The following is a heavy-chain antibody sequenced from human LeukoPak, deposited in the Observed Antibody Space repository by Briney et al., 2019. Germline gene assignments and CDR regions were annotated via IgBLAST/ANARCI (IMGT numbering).Heavy chain of an antibody. CDR3: AKDPNYSSSWYLNY. D-gene: IGHD6-13*01. V-gene: IGHV3-9*01. CDR2: ISWNSGSI. J-gene: IGHJ4*02. CDR1: GFTFDDYA. Sequence: GGSLGLSCAASGFTFDDYAMHWVRQAPGKGLEWVSGISWNSGSIGYADSVKGRFTISRDNAKNSLYLQMNSLRAEDTALYYCAKDPNYSSSWYLNYWGQGTLVTVSS.